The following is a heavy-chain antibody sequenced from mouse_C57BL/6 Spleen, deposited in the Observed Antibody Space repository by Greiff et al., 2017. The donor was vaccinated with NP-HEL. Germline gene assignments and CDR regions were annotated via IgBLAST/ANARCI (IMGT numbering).Heavy chain of an antibody. V-gene: IGHV10-1*01. D-gene: IGHD3-3*01. J-gene: IGHJ2*01. Sequence: DVKLVESGGGLVQPKGSLKLSCAASGFSFNTYAMNWVRQAPGKGLEWVARIRSKSNNYATYYADSVKDRFTISRDDSESMLYLQMNNLKTEDTAMYYCVRHRDSYVDYWGQGTTLTVSS. CDR3: VRHRDSYVDY. CDR2: IRSKSNNYAT. CDR1: GFSFNTYA.